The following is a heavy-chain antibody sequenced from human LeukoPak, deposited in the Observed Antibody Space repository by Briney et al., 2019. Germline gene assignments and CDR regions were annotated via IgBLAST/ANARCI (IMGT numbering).Heavy chain of an antibody. CDR3: ARAPTFDYMDV. CDR1: GLTFDDDG. V-gene: IGHV3-20*04. Sequence: GGSLRLSCAASGLTFDDDGMSWVRQAPGKGLEWVAGIHWSGGGTGYADSVKGRFTISRDNAKNSLYLQMNSLRAEDTALYYCARAPTFDYMDVWGKGTTVTVS. CDR2: IHWSGGGT. D-gene: IGHD2/OR15-2a*01. J-gene: IGHJ6*03.